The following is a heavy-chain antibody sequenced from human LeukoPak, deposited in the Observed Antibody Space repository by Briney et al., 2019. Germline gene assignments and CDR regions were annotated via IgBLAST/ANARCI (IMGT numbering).Heavy chain of an antibody. J-gene: IGHJ5*02. CDR3: ARVGWPTIFGKRPFDP. CDR2: MNPNSGNT. CDR1: GYTFTSYD. V-gene: IGHV1-8*03. D-gene: IGHD3-3*01. Sequence: ASVKVSCKASGYTFTSYDINWVRQATGQGLEWMGWMNPNSGNTGYAQKFQGRVTITRNTSISTAYMELSSLRSEDTAVYYCARVGWPTIFGKRPFDPWGQGTLVTVSS.